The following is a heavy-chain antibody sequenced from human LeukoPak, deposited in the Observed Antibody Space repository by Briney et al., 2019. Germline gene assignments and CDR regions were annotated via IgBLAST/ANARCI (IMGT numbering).Heavy chain of an antibody. J-gene: IGHJ4*02. D-gene: IGHD3-22*01. V-gene: IGHV3-66*01. CDR2: TYSGGST. CDR3: ARGGDSSYYGDY. Sequence: GGSLRLSCAASGFTVSSNYMNWVRQAPGKGLEWVSLTYSGGSTHYADSVKGRFTISRDNSKNTLYLQMNSLRAEDTAVYYCARGGDSSYYGDYWGQGTLVTVSS. CDR1: GFTVSSNY.